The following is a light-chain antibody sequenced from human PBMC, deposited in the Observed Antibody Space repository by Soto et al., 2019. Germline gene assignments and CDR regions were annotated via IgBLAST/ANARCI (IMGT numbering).Light chain of an antibody. CDR3: QQYGSSPVIT. CDR1: QSVSSSY. Sequence: EIVLTQSPGTLSLSPGERATLSCRAIQSVSSSYLAWYQQKPGQAPRLLIYGASSRATGIPDRFSGSGSGTDFTLTISRPEPEDFAVYYCQQYGSSPVITFGQGTRLEIK. V-gene: IGKV3-20*01. CDR2: GAS. J-gene: IGKJ5*01.